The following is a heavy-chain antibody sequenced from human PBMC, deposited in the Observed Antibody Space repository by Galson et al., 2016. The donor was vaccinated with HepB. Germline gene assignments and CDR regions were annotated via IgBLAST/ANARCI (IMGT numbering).Heavy chain of an antibody. V-gene: IGHV4-39*01. Sequence: SETLSLTCNVSGGSISNRSFFWAWIRQPPGKGLEWIATIYYSGKTYYSPSLQSRVTISVDTSKNQFSLTLASVNAADTSVYYCARLQVGSITKGFEIWGQGTMVTVSS. J-gene: IGHJ3*02. CDR2: IYYSGKT. CDR3: ARLQVGSITKGFEI. D-gene: IGHD3-3*01. CDR1: GGSISNRSFF.